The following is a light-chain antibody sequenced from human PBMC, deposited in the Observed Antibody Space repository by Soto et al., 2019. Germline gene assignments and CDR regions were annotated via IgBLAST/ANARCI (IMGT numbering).Light chain of an antibody. CDR3: QHYGGSPPIT. J-gene: IGKJ5*01. Sequence: EIVMTQSPATLSLSPGERATLSCRASESVSTNLAWYQHKAGQAPSLLIYGASTRATGIPDKFSGGGSGTDFTLTISRLEPEDFAVYYCQHYGGSPPITFGQGTRLEIK. CDR1: ESVSTN. CDR2: GAS. V-gene: IGKV3-20*01.